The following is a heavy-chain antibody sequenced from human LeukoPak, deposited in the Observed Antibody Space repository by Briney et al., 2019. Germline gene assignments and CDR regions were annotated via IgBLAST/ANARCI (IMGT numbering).Heavy chain of an antibody. D-gene: IGHD3-9*01. Sequence: GVSLRLSCAASGFTFSTYAMSWVRQAPGKGLEWVSAISGSGGSTYYADSVKGRFTISRDNSKNTLYLQMNSLRAEDTAVYYCAREPTGYFDYWGQGTLVTVSS. V-gene: IGHV3-23*01. J-gene: IGHJ4*02. CDR3: AREPTGYFDY. CDR2: ISGSGGST. CDR1: GFTFSTYA.